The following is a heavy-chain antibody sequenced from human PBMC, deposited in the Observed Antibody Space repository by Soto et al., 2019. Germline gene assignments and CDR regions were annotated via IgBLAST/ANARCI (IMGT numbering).Heavy chain of an antibody. CDR3: AREGYSDTYYYYQTLDV. CDR1: GGSISNYY. D-gene: IGHD4-17*01. CDR2: MYTSGST. Sequence: SETLSLTCTVSGGSISNYYWTWIRQPAGKGLEWIGRMYTSGSTNYNPSLKSRVTMSVDTSKNQFSLNLRSVTAADTAVYYCAREGYSDTYYYYQTLDVWGQGTTVTVSS. V-gene: IGHV4-4*07. J-gene: IGHJ6*02.